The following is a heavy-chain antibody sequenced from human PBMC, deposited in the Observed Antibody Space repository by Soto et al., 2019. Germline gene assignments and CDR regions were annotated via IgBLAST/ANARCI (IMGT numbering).Heavy chain of an antibody. Sequence: QVQLVQSGAEVKKPGSSVKVSCKASGGTFGSYAISWVRQAPGQGNEWMGGIIPIPGTANYAQKFQGRVTIAADESTNTAYMELSSLRSEDTAVYYCARSQGSSTSLEIYYYYYYGMDAWGQGTTVTVSS. CDR2: IIPIPGTA. CDR3: ARSQGSSTSLEIYYYYYYGMDA. V-gene: IGHV1-69*01. J-gene: IGHJ6*02. CDR1: GGTFGSYA. D-gene: IGHD2-2*01.